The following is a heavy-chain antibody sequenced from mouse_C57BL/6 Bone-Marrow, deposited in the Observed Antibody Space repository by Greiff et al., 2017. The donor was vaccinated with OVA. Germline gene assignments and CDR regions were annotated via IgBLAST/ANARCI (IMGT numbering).Heavy chain of an antibody. V-gene: IGHV2-2*01. Sequence: VQLVESGPGLVQPSQSLSITCTVSGFSLTSYGVHWVRQSPGKGLEWLGVIWSGGSTDYNAAFISSLSISKDNSKSQVFFKMNSLQADDTAIYYCARKPELGTYAMDYWGQGTSVTVSS. D-gene: IGHD4-1*01. J-gene: IGHJ4*01. CDR3: ARKPELGTYAMDY. CDR1: GFSLTSYG. CDR2: IWSGGST.